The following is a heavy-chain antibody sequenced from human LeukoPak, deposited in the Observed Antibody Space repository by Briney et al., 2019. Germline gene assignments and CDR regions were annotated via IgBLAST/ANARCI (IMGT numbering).Heavy chain of an antibody. CDR2: IKNKANSYST. V-gene: IGHV3-72*01. J-gene: IGHJ4*02. CDR1: GFTFSDHF. Sequence: GGSLRLSCAASGFTFSDHFMDWVRLAPGKGLEWVGRIKNKANSYSTEYAASVKGRFTISRDDPKNSLYLQMNSLRSEDTALYYCTRVRLGAATRYFDYWGQGTLVTVSS. D-gene: IGHD1-26*01. CDR3: TRVRLGAATRYFDY.